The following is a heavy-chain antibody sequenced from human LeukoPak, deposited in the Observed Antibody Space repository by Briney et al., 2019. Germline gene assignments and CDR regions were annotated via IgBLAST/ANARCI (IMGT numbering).Heavy chain of an antibody. V-gene: IGHV3-9*01. CDR1: GFTFDDYA. CDR3: AKDIDLVVGAFDI. D-gene: IGHD1-26*01. CDR2: ISWNSGSI. Sequence: PGGSLRLSCAASGFTFDDYAMHWVRQAPGKGLEWVSGISWNSGSIGYADSVKGRFTISRDNAKNSLYLQMNSLRAEDTALYYCAKDIDLVVGAFDIWGQGTMVTVSS. J-gene: IGHJ3*02.